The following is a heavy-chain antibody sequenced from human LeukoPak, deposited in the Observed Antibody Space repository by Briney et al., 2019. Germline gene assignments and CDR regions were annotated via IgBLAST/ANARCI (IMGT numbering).Heavy chain of an antibody. CDR1: GYTFTSYG. CDR3: ARDSPGGRGGSWYGRVNWFDP. D-gene: IGHD6-13*01. Sequence: ASVKVSCKASGYTFTSYGISWVRQAPRQGLEWMGWISAYNGNTNYAQKLQGRVTMTTDTSTSTAYMELRSLISDDTAVYYCARDSPGGRGGSWYGRVNWFDPWGQGTLVTVSS. J-gene: IGHJ5*02. V-gene: IGHV1-18*01. CDR2: ISAYNGNT.